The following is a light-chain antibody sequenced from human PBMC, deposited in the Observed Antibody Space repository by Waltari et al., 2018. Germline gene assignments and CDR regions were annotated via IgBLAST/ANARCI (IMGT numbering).Light chain of an antibody. J-gene: IGKJ2*01. CDR3: QQRADSST. V-gene: IGKV3-11*01. CDR1: RSVRSY. Sequence: EIVLTQSPATLSLSPGDRATLSCRASRSVRSYLASYQQKRGQAPRLLIYDTSHRAPGIPARFSGSGSGADFTLTISSLEPDDFAVYYCQQRADSSTFGQGTKLEIK. CDR2: DTS.